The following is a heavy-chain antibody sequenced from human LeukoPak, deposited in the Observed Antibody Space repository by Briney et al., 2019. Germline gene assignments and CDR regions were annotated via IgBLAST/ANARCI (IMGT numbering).Heavy chain of an antibody. CDR2: IKQDRSEK. D-gene: IGHD3-3*01. V-gene: IGHV3-7*01. Sequence: GGSLILSCAASGFTFSSYWMSWVRQAPGKGLEWVANIKQDRSEKYYVDSVKGRFTISRDNAKNSLYLQMNSLRAEDTAVYYCARDRGYYDFWSGPVDYMDVWGKGTTVTVSS. CDR3: ARDRGYYDFWSGPVDYMDV. J-gene: IGHJ6*03. CDR1: GFTFSSYW.